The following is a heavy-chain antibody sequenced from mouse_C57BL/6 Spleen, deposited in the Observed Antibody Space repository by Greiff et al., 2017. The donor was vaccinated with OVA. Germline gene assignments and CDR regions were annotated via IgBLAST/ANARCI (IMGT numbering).Heavy chain of an antibody. J-gene: IGHJ3*01. CDR1: GYTFTGYR. CDR2: IDPSDSYT. V-gene: IGHV1-69*01. Sequence: VQLQQPGAELVMPGASVKLSCKASGYTFTGYRMHWVKQRPGKGLEWIGEIDPSDSYTTYNQKFKGKSTLTVDKSSSTAYMQLSSLTSEDSAVYYCARCDYDSGFAYWGQGTLVTVSA. CDR3: ARCDYDSGFAY. D-gene: IGHD2-4*01.